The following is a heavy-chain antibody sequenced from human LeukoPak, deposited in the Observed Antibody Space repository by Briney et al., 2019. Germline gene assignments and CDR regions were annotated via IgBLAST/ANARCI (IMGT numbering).Heavy chain of an antibody. V-gene: IGHV3-30*02. J-gene: IGHJ4*02. D-gene: IGHD6-13*01. CDR3: AKIDAAAATFDY. CDR1: GFTFSSYG. CDR2: IRYDGSNK. Sequence: GGSLRLSCAASGFTFSSYGMHWVRQAPGKGLEWVAFIRYDGSNKYYADSVKGRFTISRDNSKNTQYLQMNSLRAEDTAVYYCAKIDAAAATFDYWGQGTLVTVSS.